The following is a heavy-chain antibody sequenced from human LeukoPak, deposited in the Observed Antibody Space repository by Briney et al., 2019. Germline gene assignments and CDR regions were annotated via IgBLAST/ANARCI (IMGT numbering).Heavy chain of an antibody. CDR1: GFTFSSYG. CDR2: ISYDGSNK. D-gene: IGHD2-15*01. J-gene: IGHJ4*02. V-gene: IGHV3-30*18. CDR3: AKGRDSGDFDY. Sequence: GGPLRLSCAASGFTFSSYGMHWVRQAPGKGLEWVAVISYDGSNKYYADSVKGRFTISRDNSKNTLYLQMNSLRAEDTAVYYCAKGRDSGDFDYWGQGTLVTVSS.